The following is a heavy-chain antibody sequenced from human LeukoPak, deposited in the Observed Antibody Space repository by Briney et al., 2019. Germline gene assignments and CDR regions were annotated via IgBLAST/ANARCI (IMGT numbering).Heavy chain of an antibody. D-gene: IGHD4-23*01. Sequence: SETLSLTCTVSGGSISSGSYYWSWIRQPAGKGLEWIRRIYTSGSTNYNPSLKSRVTISVDTSKNQFSLKLSSVTAADTAVYYCARDSDYGGNSGGGDYWGQGTLVTVSS. V-gene: IGHV4-61*02. CDR3: ARDSDYGGNSGGGDY. CDR1: GGSISSGSYY. J-gene: IGHJ4*02. CDR2: IYTSGST.